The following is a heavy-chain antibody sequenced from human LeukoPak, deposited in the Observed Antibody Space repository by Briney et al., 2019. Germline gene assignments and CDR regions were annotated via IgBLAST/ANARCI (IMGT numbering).Heavy chain of an antibody. D-gene: IGHD3-16*01. J-gene: IGHJ4*02. CDR3: ARDLSFGQDVLDY. CDR2: IKQDGSEK. V-gene: IGHV3-7*01. Sequence: HTGGSLRLSCAVSGFTFNNYWMSWVRQAPGKGLEWVANIKQDGSEKYYVDSVKGRFTISRDNAKNSVYLQMNSLRAEDTAIYYCARDLSFGQDVLDYWGQGTLVTVSS. CDR1: GFTFNNYW.